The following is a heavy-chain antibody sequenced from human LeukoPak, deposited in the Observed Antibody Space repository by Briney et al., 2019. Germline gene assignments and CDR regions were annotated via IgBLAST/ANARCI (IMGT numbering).Heavy chain of an antibody. CDR3: AKAGLRRFLYGMDV. D-gene: IGHD3-10*01. CDR2: ISGSGGST. Sequence: PGGSLRLSCAASGFTFSSYAMSWVRQAPGKGLEWVSAISGSGGSTYYADSVEGRFTISRDNSKNTLYLQMNSLRAEDTAVYYCAKAGLRRFLYGMDVWGQGTTVTVSS. J-gene: IGHJ6*02. V-gene: IGHV3-23*01. CDR1: GFTFSSYA.